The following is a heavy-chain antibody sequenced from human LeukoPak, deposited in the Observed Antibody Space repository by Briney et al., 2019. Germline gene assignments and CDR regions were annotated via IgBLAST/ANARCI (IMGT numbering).Heavy chain of an antibody. J-gene: IGHJ4*02. CDR2: IRGSGGST. V-gene: IGHV3-23*01. CDR3: AKDSVLLWFGELLGFDY. Sequence: GGSLRLSCAAYGFTFSSYAMSWVRQAPGKGLEWVSAIRGSGGSTYYADSVKGRFTISRDNSKNTLHLKMYRLRAEETAVYYCAKDSVLLWFGELLGFDYWGQGTLVTVCS. D-gene: IGHD3-10*01. CDR1: GFTFSSYA.